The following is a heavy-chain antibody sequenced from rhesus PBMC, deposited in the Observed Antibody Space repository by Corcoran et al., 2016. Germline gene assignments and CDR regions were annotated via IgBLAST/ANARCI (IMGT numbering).Heavy chain of an antibody. CDR2: IYGSGSST. J-gene: IGHJ5-2*02. Sequence: QVQLQESGPGLVKPLETLSLTCAVSGGSISSNYWSWIRQAPGKGLEWIGYIYGSGSSTNHHPSLKRRGTLSVDTSKNQLSLKLSSGTAADTAVYYCARQGGDSLDVWGRGVLVTVSS. V-gene: IGHV4S11*01. CDR3: ARQGGDSLDV. CDR1: GGSISSNY.